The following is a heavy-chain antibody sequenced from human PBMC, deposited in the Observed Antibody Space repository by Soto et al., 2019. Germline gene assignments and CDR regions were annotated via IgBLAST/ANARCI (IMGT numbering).Heavy chain of an antibody. CDR2: IYYSGST. Sequence: SETLSLTCTVSGGSIGSSSYYWGWIRQPPGKGLEWIGSIYYSGSTYYNPSLKSRVTISVDTSKNQFSLKLSSVTAADTAVYYSARHSWDFWKIPNNWFDPWGQGTLVTVSS. CDR3: ARHSWDFWKIPNNWFDP. D-gene: IGHD3-3*01. V-gene: IGHV4-39*01. CDR1: GGSIGSSSYY. J-gene: IGHJ5*02.